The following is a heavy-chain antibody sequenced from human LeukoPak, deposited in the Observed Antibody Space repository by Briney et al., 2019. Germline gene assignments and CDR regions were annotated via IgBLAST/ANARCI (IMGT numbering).Heavy chain of an antibody. CDR2: ISAYNGNT. Sequence: ASVKVSCKTSGYTFTSHGISWVRQAPGQGLEWMGWISAYNGNTNYAQKLQGRVTMTTDTSTSTAYMELRSLRSDDTAVYYCARVHPWTRYYYDSSGPLAGFDYWGQGTLVTVSS. V-gene: IGHV1-18*01. CDR3: ARVHPWTRYYYDSSGPLAGFDY. CDR1: GYTFTSHG. D-gene: IGHD3-22*01. J-gene: IGHJ4*02.